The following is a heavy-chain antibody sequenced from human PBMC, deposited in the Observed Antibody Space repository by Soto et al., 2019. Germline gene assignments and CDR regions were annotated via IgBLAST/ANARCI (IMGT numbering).Heavy chain of an antibody. D-gene: IGHD3-16*02. V-gene: IGHV4-39*02. CDR3: ARLYHYNYYYGIDV. CDR2: IYYTGST. J-gene: IGHJ6*02. Sequence: SETLSLTCTVSSGSISSSSFYWGWIRQPPGKGLEWIGSIYYTGSTYYNPSLKSRVTISIDRSKNHFSLKMSSVTAADTAVYYCARLYHYNYYYGIDVWGQGTTVTIYS. CDR1: SGSISSSSFY.